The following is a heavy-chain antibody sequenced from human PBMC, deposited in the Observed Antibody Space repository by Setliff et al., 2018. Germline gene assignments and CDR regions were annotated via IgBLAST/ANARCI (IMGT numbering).Heavy chain of an antibody. CDR1: GGPLSGFS. D-gene: IGHD1-26*01. Sequence: NPSETLSLTCTVYGGPLSGFSWNWIRQSPGGGLEWIGEITDTGRTKYIPSLKSRVTMSVDASKNQISLKLMSVTAADTAVYYCASRNSDGGPEYFQHWGQGALVTVSS. J-gene: IGHJ1*01. V-gene: IGHV4-34*01. CDR2: ITDTGRT. CDR3: ASRNSDGGPEYFQH.